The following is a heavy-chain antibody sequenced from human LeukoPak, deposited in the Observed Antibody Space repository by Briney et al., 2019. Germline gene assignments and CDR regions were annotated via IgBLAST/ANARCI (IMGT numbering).Heavy chain of an antibody. CDR1: GYSFTGNY. CDR2: INPNTGGT. J-gene: IGHJ4*02. Sequence: GASVKVSCKASGYSFTGNYMHWVRQAPGQGFEWRGWINPNTGGTNYAQKFKGRVLMPRDTSISTAYCELSSLKSADTAVYYCARVGYCSRGVCSNYDYWGPGTQVTVSS. CDR3: ARVGYCSRGVCSNYDY. D-gene: IGHD2-2*03. V-gene: IGHV1-2*02.